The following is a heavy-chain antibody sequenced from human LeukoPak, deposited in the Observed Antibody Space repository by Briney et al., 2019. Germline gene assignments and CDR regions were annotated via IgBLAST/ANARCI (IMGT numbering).Heavy chain of an antibody. J-gene: IGHJ6*02. CDR3: ARHEGRPSSGWTPDYYYGMDV. CDR2: IYPGDSDT. V-gene: IGHV5-51*01. Sequence: GESLKISCKGSGYSFTSYWIGWVRQMPGKGLEWMGIIYPGDSDTRYSPSFQGQVTISADKSIRTAYLQWSSLKASDTAMYYCARHEGRPSSGWTPDYYYGMDVWGQGTTVTVSS. CDR1: GYSFTSYW. D-gene: IGHD6-19*01.